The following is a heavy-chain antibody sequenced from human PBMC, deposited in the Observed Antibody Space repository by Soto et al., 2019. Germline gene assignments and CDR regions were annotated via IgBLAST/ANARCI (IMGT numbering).Heavy chain of an antibody. V-gene: IGHV4-30-4*01. CDR3: ARSLSGYDSGTSLGY. Sequence: PSETLSLTCTVSGGSIRSGDYYWTWIRQPPGKGLEWIGYIYYSGSTYYNPSLKSRLIISVDTSKNQFSLKLSSVTAADTAVYYCARSLSGYDSGTSLGYWGQGTLVTV. CDR1: GGSIRSGDYY. CDR2: IYYSGST. D-gene: IGHD5-12*01. J-gene: IGHJ4*02.